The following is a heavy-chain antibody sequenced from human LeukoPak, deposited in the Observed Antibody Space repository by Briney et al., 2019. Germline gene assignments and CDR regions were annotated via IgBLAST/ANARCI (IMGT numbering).Heavy chain of an antibody. J-gene: IGHJ3*02. CDR1: GYSISSGYY. D-gene: IGHD3-16*02. Sequence: SETLSLTCTVSGYSISSGYYWGWIRQPPGKGLEWIGSIYHSGSTYYNPSLKSRVTISVDTSKNQFSLKLSSVTAADTAVYYCARDMITFGGVIAVDAFDIWGQGTMVTVSS. CDR3: ARDMITFGGVIAVDAFDI. CDR2: IYHSGST. V-gene: IGHV4-38-2*02.